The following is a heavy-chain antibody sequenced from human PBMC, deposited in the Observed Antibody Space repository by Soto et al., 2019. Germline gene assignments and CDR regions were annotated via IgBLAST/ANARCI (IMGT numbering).Heavy chain of an antibody. CDR2: IISNGFST. CDR1: GFTFSSYA. J-gene: IGHJ3*02. CDR3: VRSKRGSYRDAFDI. Sequence: GGSLRLSCAASGFTFSSYAMHWVRQAPGKGLEYVSAIISNGFSTYYADSVKGRFTISRDNSKNTLYLQMSSLRAEDTAVYYCVRSKRGSYRDAFDIWGQGTMVTVSS. D-gene: IGHD1-26*01. V-gene: IGHV3-64D*08.